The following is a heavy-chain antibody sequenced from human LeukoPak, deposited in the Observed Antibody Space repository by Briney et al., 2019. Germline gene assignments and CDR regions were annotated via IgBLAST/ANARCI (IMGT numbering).Heavy chain of an antibody. D-gene: IGHD2-2*01. CDR1: GGSISSGGYY. J-gene: IGHJ6*03. CDR2: IYYSGST. Sequence: PSETLSLTCTVSGGSISSGGYYWSWIRQPPGKGLEWIGYIYYSGSTYYNPSLKSRVTISVDRSKNQFSLKLSSVTAADTAVYYCARSPESSTRADYYMDVWGKGTTVTVSS. CDR3: ARSPESSTRADYYMDV. V-gene: IGHV4-31*03.